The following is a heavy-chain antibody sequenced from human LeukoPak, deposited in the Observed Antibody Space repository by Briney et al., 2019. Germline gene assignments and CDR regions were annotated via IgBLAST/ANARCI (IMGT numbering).Heavy chain of an antibody. V-gene: IGHV3-23*01. CDR2: IDTNGGST. J-gene: IGHJ4*02. Sequence: GGSLRLSCAASGFTFGSYAMSWVRQAPGKGLEWVSAIDTNGGSTYYADSVKGRFTISRDNAKNTLYLQMNSLRAEDTAVYYCARVGTTVTTRYDYWGQGTLVTVSS. CDR3: ARVGTTVTTRYDY. CDR1: GFTFGSYA. D-gene: IGHD4-17*01.